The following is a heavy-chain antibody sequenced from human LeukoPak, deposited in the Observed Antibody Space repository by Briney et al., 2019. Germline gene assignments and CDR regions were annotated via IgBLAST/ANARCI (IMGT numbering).Heavy chain of an antibody. CDR3: ARGRSNYYGMDV. Sequence: KASETLSLTCSVSDGSINSYYWNWIRRPPGKGLEWIGYIYYNGNTNYSPSLKSRVTMSVDTSKNLFSLKVSSVTAADTAVYYCARGRSNYYGMDVWGQGNTVTVSS. J-gene: IGHJ6*02. CDR1: DGSINSYY. D-gene: IGHD1-26*01. CDR2: IYYNGNT. V-gene: IGHV4-59*01.